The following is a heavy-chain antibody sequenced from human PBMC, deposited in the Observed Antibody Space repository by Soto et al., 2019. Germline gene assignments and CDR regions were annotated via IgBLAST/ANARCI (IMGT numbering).Heavy chain of an antibody. Sequence: PSETLSLTCAVYGGSFSGYYWSWIRQPPGKGLEWIGEINHSGSTNYNPSLKSRVTISVDTSKNRFSLKLSSVTAADTAVYYCARGLNYYGSGSSLNWFDPWGQGTLVTVSS. D-gene: IGHD3-10*01. CDR3: ARGLNYYGSGSSLNWFDP. CDR1: GGSFSGYY. J-gene: IGHJ5*02. V-gene: IGHV4-34*01. CDR2: INHSGST.